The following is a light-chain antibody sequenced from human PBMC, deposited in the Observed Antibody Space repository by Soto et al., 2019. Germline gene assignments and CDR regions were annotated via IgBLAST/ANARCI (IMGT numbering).Light chain of an antibody. CDR1: QIISSY. CDR2: AAS. Sequence: VQITHSRSYLTASLLYRVTITFLESQIISSYLNWYQQKPGKAPKLLIYAASSLQSWVPSRFSVSGSGTDFTLTISSLQTEDFATYYCQQSYSTPRTFGQGTKVDIK. CDR3: QQSYSTPRT. J-gene: IGKJ1*01. V-gene: IGKV1-39*01.